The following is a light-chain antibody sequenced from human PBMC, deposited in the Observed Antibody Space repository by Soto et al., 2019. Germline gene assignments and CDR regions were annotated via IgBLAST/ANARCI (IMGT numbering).Light chain of an antibody. CDR2: EVT. CDR3: CSYAGNSEV. Sequence: QAALTQPAPLSGSPGQSITLPRPGTNVDFGGYNLVSWYQQHPGKAPKLMIYEVTERPSGVSNRFSGSKSGNTASLTISGLQPDDEADYYCCSYAGNSEVFGTGTKVTVL. J-gene: IGLJ1*01. V-gene: IGLV2-23*02. CDR1: NVDFGGYNL.